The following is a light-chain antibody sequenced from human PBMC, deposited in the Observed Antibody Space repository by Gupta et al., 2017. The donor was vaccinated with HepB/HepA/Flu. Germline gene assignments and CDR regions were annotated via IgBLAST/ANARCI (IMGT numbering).Light chain of an antibody. Sequence: QSALTQPASVSGSPGQSITISCTGTSSDVGSYNLVSWYQQHPGKAPKLIIYEVSKRPSGVSNRFSGSKSGTTASLTISGLQAEDDAEYYCCSYAGSSTYVFGTGTKVTVL. CDR2: EVS. CDR3: CSYAGSSTYV. J-gene: IGLJ1*01. CDR1: SSDVGSYNL. V-gene: IGLV2-23*02.